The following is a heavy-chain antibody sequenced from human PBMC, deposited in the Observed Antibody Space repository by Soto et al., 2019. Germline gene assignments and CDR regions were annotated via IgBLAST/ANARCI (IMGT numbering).Heavy chain of an antibody. V-gene: IGHV4-39*01. J-gene: IGHJ6*03. CDR2: IYYSGST. CDR1: GGSISSSSYY. D-gene: IGHD3-9*01. Sequence: QLQLQESGPGLVKPSETLSLTCTVSGGSISSSSYYWGWIRQPPGKGLEWIGSIYYSGSTYYNPSLKSRVTISVDTSKNQFSLKLSSVTAADTAVYYCARLPVELRYFDWLLRSPYYMDVWGKGTTVTVSS. CDR3: ARLPVELRYFDWLLRSPYYMDV.